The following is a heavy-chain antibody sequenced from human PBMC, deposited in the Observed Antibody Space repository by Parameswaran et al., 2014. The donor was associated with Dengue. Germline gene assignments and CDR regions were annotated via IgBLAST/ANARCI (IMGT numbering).Heavy chain of an antibody. J-gene: IGHJ4*02. CDR3: ARVEWLQGGPDY. V-gene: IGHV5-51*01. D-gene: IGHD5-12*01. Sequence: VRQMSGKGLEWMGVIYPGDSDTRYNPSFQGQVIISADKSINTAYLQWSSLRASDTAIYYCARVEWLQGGPDYWGQGNPWSPSPQ. CDR2: IYPGDSDT.